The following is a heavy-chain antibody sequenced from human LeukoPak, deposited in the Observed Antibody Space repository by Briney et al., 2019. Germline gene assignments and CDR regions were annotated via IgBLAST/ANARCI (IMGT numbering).Heavy chain of an antibody. J-gene: IGHJ4*02. CDR2: IYHSGST. CDR3: ARGGYYGSGSYMLDY. D-gene: IGHD3-10*01. CDR1: GGSISSGGYS. Sequence: SETLSLTCAVSGGSISSGGYSWSWIRQPPGKGLEWIGYIYHSGSTYYNPSLKSRVTISVDRSKNQFSLKLSSVTAADTAVYYCARGGYYGSGSYMLDYWGQGTLVTVSS. V-gene: IGHV4-30-2*01.